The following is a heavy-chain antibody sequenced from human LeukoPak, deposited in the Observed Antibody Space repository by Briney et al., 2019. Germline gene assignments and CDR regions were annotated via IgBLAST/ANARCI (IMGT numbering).Heavy chain of an antibody. CDR1: GYTFTVYY. J-gene: IGHJ5*02. Sequence: ASVKVSCKVSGYTFTVYYIHWVRQAPGQGLEYMGWINPNSGGTNYAQKFQGRVTMTRDTSITTAYMEVSRVRSDDTAVYYCALYSSGLFDPWGQGTLVTVSS. CDR3: ALYSSGLFDP. D-gene: IGHD6-19*01. CDR2: INPNSGGT. V-gene: IGHV1-2*02.